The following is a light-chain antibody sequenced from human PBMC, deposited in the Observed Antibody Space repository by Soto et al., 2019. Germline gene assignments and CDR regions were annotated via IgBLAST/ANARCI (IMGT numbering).Light chain of an antibody. CDR2: KAS. J-gene: IGKJ5*01. Sequence: STLSGFVGDRVTITCLSSQTISSWLAWYQQKPGKAPKLLIYKASTLKSGVPSRFSGSGSGTEFTLTISSLQPEDAAVYYCQHCHIRPITFGQGTRLDIK. CDR3: QHCHIRPIT. CDR1: QTISSW. V-gene: IGKV1-5*03.